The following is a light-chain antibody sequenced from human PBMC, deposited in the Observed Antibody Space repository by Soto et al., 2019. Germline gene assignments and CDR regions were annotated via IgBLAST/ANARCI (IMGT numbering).Light chain of an antibody. Sequence: EILLTQSPSTLSLSPGERATLSCRASQSVSSYLAWYQQKPGQAPRLLIYDASNSATGIPARFSGSGSGTDFTLTISSLEHEDFAVYYCQQRSNWHPITFGQGTRLEIK. CDR1: QSVSSY. V-gene: IGKV3-11*01. CDR2: DAS. CDR3: QQRSNWHPIT. J-gene: IGKJ5*01.